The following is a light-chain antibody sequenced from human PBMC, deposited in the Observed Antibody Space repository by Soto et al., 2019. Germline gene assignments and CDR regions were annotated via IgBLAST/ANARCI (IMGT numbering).Light chain of an antibody. CDR3: QQYNSYSPT. CDR1: DSISPW. J-gene: IGKJ1*01. Sequence: DIQMTQSPSSMCASVGDRFTITCRASDSISPWVEWYEQKPGKAPKLLXYKASSLVSGVPSRFRGSGSGTEFTLTISSLQPDDSATYYCQQYNSYSPTFGQGTKVDIK. CDR2: KAS. V-gene: IGKV1-5*03.